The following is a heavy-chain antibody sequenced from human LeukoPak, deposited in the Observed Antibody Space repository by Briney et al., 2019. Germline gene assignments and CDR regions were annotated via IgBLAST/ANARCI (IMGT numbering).Heavy chain of an antibody. Sequence: GGSLRLSCSAPGFSIYRYGVNWVRQAPGTGLEWVSGINWNGGSRDYADSVKGRFTISRDNAKNSLYLQMSSLRVEDTALYYCVRDGEEYSYRRGAFDIWGQGTLVTVSS. D-gene: IGHD3-16*02. J-gene: IGHJ3*02. CDR1: GFSIYRYG. CDR2: INWNGGSR. CDR3: VRDGEEYSYRRGAFDI. V-gene: IGHV3-20*04.